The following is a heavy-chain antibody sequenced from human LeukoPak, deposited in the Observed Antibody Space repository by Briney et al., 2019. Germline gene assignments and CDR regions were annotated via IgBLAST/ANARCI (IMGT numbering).Heavy chain of an antibody. Sequence: SETLSLTCTVSGGSISSSSYYWGWIRQPPGKGLEWIGSIYYSGSTYYNPSLKSRVTISVDTSKNQFSLKLSSVTAADTAVYYCASGVVAANDAFDIWGQGTMVTVSS. D-gene: IGHD2-15*01. V-gene: IGHV4-39*07. CDR1: GGSISSSSYY. J-gene: IGHJ3*02. CDR3: ASGVVAANDAFDI. CDR2: IYYSGST.